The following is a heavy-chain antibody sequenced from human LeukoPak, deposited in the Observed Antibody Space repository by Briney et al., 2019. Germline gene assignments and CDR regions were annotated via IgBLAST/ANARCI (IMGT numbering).Heavy chain of an antibody. CDR2: IKSKTDGGTT. D-gene: IGHD3-3*01. Sequence: GGSLRLSCAASGFTFSNAWMNWVRQAPGKGLEWVGRIKSKTDGGTTDYAAPVKGRSTISRDDSKNTLYLQMNSLKTEDTAVYYCTTKLTYYDFWSATDVWGQGTTVTVSS. J-gene: IGHJ6*02. V-gene: IGHV3-15*07. CDR3: TTKLTYYDFWSATDV. CDR1: GFTFSNAW.